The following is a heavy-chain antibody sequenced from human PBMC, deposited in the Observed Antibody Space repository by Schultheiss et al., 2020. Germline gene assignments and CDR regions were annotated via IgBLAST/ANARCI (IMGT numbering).Heavy chain of an antibody. D-gene: IGHD2-2*01. CDR1: GGSISSSNW. CDR3: ARGDCSSTSCYFIYSFYLDV. V-gene: IGHV4-4*02. CDR2: INHRGST. J-gene: IGHJ6*03. Sequence: SETLSLTCAVSGGSISSSNWWSWVRQPPGKGLEWIGEINHRGSTNYNPSLKSRVTISVDTSKNQFSLELRSVTAADTAVYYCARGDCSSTSCYFIYSFYLDVWGTGTTVTVSS.